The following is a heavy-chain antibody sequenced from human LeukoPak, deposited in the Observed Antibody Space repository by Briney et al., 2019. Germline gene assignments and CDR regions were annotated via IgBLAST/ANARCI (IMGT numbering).Heavy chain of an antibody. Sequence: GGSLRLSCAASGFTFSSYGMHWVRQAPGKGLEWVAVISYDGSNKYYADSVKGRFTISRDNSKNTLYLQMNSLRAGDTAVYYCAKDVVAGSLYYYYGMDVWGQGTTVTVSS. CDR1: GFTFSSYG. D-gene: IGHD6-19*01. CDR3: AKDVVAGSLYYYYGMDV. V-gene: IGHV3-30*18. CDR2: ISYDGSNK. J-gene: IGHJ6*02.